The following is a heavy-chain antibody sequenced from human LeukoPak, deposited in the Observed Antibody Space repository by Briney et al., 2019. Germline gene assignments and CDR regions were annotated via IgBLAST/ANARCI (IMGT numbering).Heavy chain of an antibody. V-gene: IGHV3-33*06. CDR3: AKSYDYVWGSFGG. Sequence: GGSLRLSCAASGFTFSSYGMHWVRQAPGKGLEWVAVIWYDGSNKYYADSVKGRFTISRDNSKNTLYLQMNSLRAEDTAVYYCAKSYDYVWGSFGGWGQGTLVTVSS. CDR2: IWYDGSNK. J-gene: IGHJ4*02. CDR1: GFTFSSYG. D-gene: IGHD3-16*01.